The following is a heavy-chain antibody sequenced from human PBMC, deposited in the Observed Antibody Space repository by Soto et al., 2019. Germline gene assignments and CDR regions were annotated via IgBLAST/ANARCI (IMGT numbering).Heavy chain of an antibody. V-gene: IGHV3-72*01. J-gene: IGHJ2*01. CDR1: GFTFSDHY. CDR2: SRSKDKTYTT. Sequence: EVQLVESGGGLVQPGGSLRLSCAGSGFTFSDHYMDWVRQAPGKELEWVGVGRSRSKDKTYTTEYGASVKGRFTISRDHSQNSLYLQMNSLKADDTAVYYCVRSHLPETWYFDLWGRGTLVTVSS. CDR3: VRSHLPETWYFDL.